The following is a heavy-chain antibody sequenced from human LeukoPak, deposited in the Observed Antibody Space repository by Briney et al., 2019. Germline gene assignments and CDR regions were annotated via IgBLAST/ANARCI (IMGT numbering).Heavy chain of an antibody. D-gene: IGHD3-16*02. Sequence: SETLSLTCAVYGGSFSGYYWSWLRQPPGKGLEWLGEINHSGSTNYNPSLKSRVTISVDTSKNQFSLKLSSVTAADTAVYYCARGGYDYVWGSYRRNWFDPWGQGTLVTVSS. J-gene: IGHJ5*02. CDR2: INHSGST. V-gene: IGHV4-34*01. CDR3: ARGGYDYVWGSYRRNWFDP. CDR1: GGSFSGYY.